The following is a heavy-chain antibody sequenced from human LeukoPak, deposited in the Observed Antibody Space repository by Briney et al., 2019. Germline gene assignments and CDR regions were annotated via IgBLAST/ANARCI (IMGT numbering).Heavy chain of an antibody. D-gene: IGHD6-13*01. CDR3: ASRSINWYRGGTWFDP. J-gene: IGHJ5*02. CDR1: GFTFSSYA. Sequence: GGSLRLSCAASGFTFSSYAMHWVRQAPGKGLEWVAVISYDGSNKYYADSVKGRFTISRDNSKNTLYLQMNSLRAEDTAVYYCASRSINWYRGGTWFDPWGQGTLVTVSS. V-gene: IGHV3-30-3*01. CDR2: ISYDGSNK.